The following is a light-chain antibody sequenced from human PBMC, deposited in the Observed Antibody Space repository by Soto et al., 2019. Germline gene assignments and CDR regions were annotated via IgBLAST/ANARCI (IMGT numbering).Light chain of an antibody. CDR1: QDITDH. V-gene: IGKV1-33*01. Sequence: DIQMTQSPSSLSASIGDRVTITCQASQDITDHLNWYQQKAGKAPNLRIYAASNLGTGVPSRFSGSGSGTYFTFTINSLQPEDIGTYYCQQYANLPITFGGGTKVEIK. CDR2: AAS. CDR3: QQYANLPIT. J-gene: IGKJ4*01.